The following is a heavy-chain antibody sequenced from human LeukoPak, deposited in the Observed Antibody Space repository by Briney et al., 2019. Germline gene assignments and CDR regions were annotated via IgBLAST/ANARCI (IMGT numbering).Heavy chain of an antibody. J-gene: IGHJ3*01. CDR1: KYTLTELS. CDR3: ATEDFDGIVGPIDSFDV. V-gene: IGHV1-24*01. CDR2: FDPEHGKT. Sequence: ASVKVSCKVSKYTLTELSMHWVRQAPGKGLEWVGGFDPEHGKTVYAQTFQGRVTMTEDTSTGTAYMELRSLRSEDTAVYYCATEDFDGIVGPIDSFDVWGQGTMVTVSS. D-gene: IGHD1-26*01.